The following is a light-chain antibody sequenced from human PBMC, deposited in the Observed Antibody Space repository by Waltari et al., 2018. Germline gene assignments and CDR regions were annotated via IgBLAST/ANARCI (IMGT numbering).Light chain of an antibody. Sequence: QSVLTQPPSVSGTPGQRVSISCSGSRSNIGSNTVNWYRQLPGTAPKLLIPNNKLRPSGLPDRVSGSKAGTSASLAISGLQPEDEADYYCATWDDSLTGVVFGGGTKLTV. CDR1: RSNIGSNT. V-gene: IGLV1-44*01. CDR2: NNK. CDR3: ATWDDSLTGVV. J-gene: IGLJ3*02.